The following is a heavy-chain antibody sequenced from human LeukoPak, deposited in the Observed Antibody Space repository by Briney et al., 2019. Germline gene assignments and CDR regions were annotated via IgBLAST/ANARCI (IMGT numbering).Heavy chain of an antibody. D-gene: IGHD6-6*01. J-gene: IGHJ4*02. CDR2: INHSGST. V-gene: IGHV4-34*01. CDR1: GGSFSGYY. CDR3: ARHSSSGVYYFDY. Sequence: SETLSLTCAVYGGSFSGYYWSWIRQPPGKGLEWIGEINHSGSTNYNPSLKSRVTISADTSKNQFSLKLSSVTAADTAVYYCARHSSSGVYYFDYWGQGTLVTVSS.